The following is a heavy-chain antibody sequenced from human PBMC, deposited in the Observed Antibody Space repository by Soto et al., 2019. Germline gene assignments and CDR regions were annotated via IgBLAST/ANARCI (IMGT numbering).Heavy chain of an antibody. V-gene: IGHV3-30-3*01. CDR1: GFTFSSYA. CDR3: ASVQQWAYFDY. Sequence: PGGSLRLSCAASGFTFSSYAMHWVRQAPGKGLEWVAVISYDGSNKYYADSVKGRFTISRDNSKNTLYLQMNSLRAEDTAVYYCASVQQWAYFDYWGQGTLVTVSS. D-gene: IGHD6-19*01. J-gene: IGHJ4*02. CDR2: ISYDGSNK.